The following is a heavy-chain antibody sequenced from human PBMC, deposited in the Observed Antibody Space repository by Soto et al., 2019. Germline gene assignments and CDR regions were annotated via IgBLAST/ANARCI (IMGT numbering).Heavy chain of an antibody. J-gene: IGHJ4*02. V-gene: IGHV4-30-4*01. CDR3: ARGAYTYGRIGY. Sequence: SETLSLTCSVSGDSINTADYFWTWIRQTPGKGLEWTGSIYYSGSTYYNPSLKSRITISVDTSKNLFSLKVASVISTDTARYYCARGAYTYGRIGYWSQGTTVTVSS. CDR1: GDSINTADYF. CDR2: IYYSGST. D-gene: IGHD5-18*01.